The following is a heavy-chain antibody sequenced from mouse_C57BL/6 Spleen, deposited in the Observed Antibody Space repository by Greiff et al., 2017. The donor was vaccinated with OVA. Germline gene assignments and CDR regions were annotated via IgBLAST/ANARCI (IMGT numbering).Heavy chain of an antibody. Sequence: ESGPGLVKPSQSLSLTCSVTGYSITSGYYWNWIRQFPGNKLEWMGYISYDGSNNYNPSLKNRISITRDTSKNQFFLKLNSVTTEDTATYYCARALYGSSLYWYFDVWGTGTTVTVSS. J-gene: IGHJ1*03. CDR2: ISYDGSN. CDR3: ARALYGSSLYWYFDV. CDR1: GYSITSGYY. V-gene: IGHV3-6*01. D-gene: IGHD1-1*01.